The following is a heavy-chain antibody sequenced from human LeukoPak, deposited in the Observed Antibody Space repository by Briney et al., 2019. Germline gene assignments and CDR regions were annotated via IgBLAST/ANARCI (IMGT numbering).Heavy chain of an antibody. CDR3: AKEGGYSYGSWYFDL. D-gene: IGHD5-18*01. J-gene: IGHJ2*01. CDR1: GFSLSDYG. CDR2: ISGSGGST. Sequence: GGSLRLSCSASGFSLSDYGMSWVRQAPGKGLEWVSAISGSGGSTYYADSVKGRFTISRDNSKNTLYLQMNSLRAEDTAVYYCAKEGGYSYGSWYFDLWGRGTLVTVSS. V-gene: IGHV3-23*01.